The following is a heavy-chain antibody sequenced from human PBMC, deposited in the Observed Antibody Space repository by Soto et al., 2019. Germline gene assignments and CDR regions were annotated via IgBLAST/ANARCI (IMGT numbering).Heavy chain of an antibody. V-gene: IGHV4-61*05. J-gene: IGHJ4*02. Sequence: TSETLSLTCTVSGGSISSSSYYWSWIRQPPGKGLEWIGYIYYSGSSNYNHSLKSRVTISVDTSKNQFSLKLSSVIAADTAVYYCARHEGCSSTSCSYFDYWGQGTLVTVSS. D-gene: IGHD2-2*01. CDR1: GGSISSSSYY. CDR2: IYYSGSS. CDR3: ARHEGCSSTSCSYFDY.